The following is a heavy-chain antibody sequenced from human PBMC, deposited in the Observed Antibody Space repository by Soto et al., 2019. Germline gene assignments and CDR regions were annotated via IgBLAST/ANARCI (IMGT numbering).Heavy chain of an antibody. J-gene: IGHJ4*02. CDR3: ARDPVAGTYFDY. Sequence: QVQLVQSGAEVKKPGASVKVSCKASGYTFTTYGISWVRQAPGQGLEWMGWINAYNGNTNYAQKLQGRVTMTTDTYTSTDYMEPRSLRSDDTAVYYCARDPVAGTYFDYWGQGTLFTVSS. CDR2: INAYNGNT. CDR1: GYTFTTYG. V-gene: IGHV1-18*01. D-gene: IGHD6-19*01.